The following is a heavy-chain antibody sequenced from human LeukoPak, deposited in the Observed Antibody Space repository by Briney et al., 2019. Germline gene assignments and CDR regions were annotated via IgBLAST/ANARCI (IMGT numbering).Heavy chain of an antibody. CDR1: GGSFSGYY. V-gene: IGHV4-34*01. CDR2: IYHSGST. J-gene: IGHJ5*02. Sequence: SETLSLTCAVYGGSFSGYYWSWIRQPPGKELEWIGEIYHSGSTNYNPSLKSRVTISVDTSKNQFSLKLSSVTAADTAVYYCARGRWFDPWGQGTLVTVSS. CDR3: ARGRWFDP.